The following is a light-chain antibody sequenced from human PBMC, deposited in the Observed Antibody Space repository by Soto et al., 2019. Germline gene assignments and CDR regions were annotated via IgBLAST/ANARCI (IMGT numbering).Light chain of an antibody. Sequence: EIVLTQSPATLSLSPGERATLSCRASQSVSSYLAWYQHKPGQAPRPLIYGASNRATGIPDRFSGSGSGTDFTLTISRLEAEDFAGYDCQQYGSSAIAFGQGTRRE. CDR1: QSVSSY. J-gene: IGKJ5*01. V-gene: IGKV3-20*01. CDR3: QQYGSSAIA. CDR2: GAS.